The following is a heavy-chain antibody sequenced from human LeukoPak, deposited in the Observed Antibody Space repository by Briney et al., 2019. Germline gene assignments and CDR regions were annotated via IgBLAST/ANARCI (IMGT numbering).Heavy chain of an antibody. CDR3: LKDNGGFGELSAFDF. D-gene: IGHD3-10*01. CDR2: ISWNSGNI. V-gene: IGHV3-9*01. J-gene: IGHJ3*01. Sequence: GGSLRLSCAASGFTFDDYAMHWVRQAPGKGLEWVSGISWNSGNIGYADSVKGRFTISRDNAKNSLYLQMNSLRVEDTALYYCLKDNGGFGELSAFDFWGQGTMVTVSS. CDR1: GFTFDDYA.